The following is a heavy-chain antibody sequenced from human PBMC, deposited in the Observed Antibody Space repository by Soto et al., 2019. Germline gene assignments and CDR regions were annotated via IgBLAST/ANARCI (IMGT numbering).Heavy chain of an antibody. V-gene: IGHV1-46*03. CDR3: ARTYYDFWSGYYLGNTKSPQQYYFDY. J-gene: IGHJ4*02. CDR2: INPSGGST. D-gene: IGHD3-3*01. Sequence: ASVKVSCKASGYTFTSYYMHWVRQAPGQGLEWMGIINPSGGSTSYARKFQGRVTMTRDTSTSTVYMELSSLRSEDTAVYYCARTYYDFWSGYYLGNTKSPQQYYFDYWGQGTLVTVSS. CDR1: GYTFTSYY.